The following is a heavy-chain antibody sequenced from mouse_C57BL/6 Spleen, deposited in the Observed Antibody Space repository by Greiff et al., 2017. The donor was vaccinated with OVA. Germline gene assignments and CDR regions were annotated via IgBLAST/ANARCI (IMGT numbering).Heavy chain of an antibody. V-gene: IGHV1-26*01. J-gene: IGHJ2*01. D-gene: IGHD3-2*02. Sequence: EVQLQQSGPELVKPGASVKISCKASGYTFTDYYMNWVKQSHGKSLEWIGDINPNNGGTSYNQKFKGKATLTVDKSSSTAYMELRSLTSEDSAVYYCARSGSGYGYWGQGTTLTVSS. CDR3: ARSGSGYGY. CDR1: GYTFTDYY. CDR2: INPNNGGT.